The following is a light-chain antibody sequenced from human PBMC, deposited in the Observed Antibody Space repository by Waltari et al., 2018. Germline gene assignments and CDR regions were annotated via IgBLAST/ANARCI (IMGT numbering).Light chain of an antibody. V-gene: IGKV3-11*01. CDR1: QSVSTS. J-gene: IGKJ4*01. CDR3: HQGYSWPFT. CDR2: DAS. Sequence: EILLTQSPATLSLSPGERATLSCRASQSVSTSLAWFQQKPGQPPGLIIYDASNRANDIPSRFRGSWSGTDFTLSISSLEPEDLAVYYCHQGYSWPFTFGGGTKVQIK.